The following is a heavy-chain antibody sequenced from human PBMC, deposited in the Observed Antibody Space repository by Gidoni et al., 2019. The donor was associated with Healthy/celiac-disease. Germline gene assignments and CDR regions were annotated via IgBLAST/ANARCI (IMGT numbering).Heavy chain of an antibody. Sequence: QVQLVQSGAEVKKPGASVKVSCKASGYTVTSYGTSWVRQAPGQGLEWMGWISAYNGNTNYAQKLQGRVTMTTDTSTSTAYMELRSLRSDDTDVYYCARDDGYCSSTSCYSYYGMDVWGQGTTVTVSS. J-gene: IGHJ6*02. CDR2: ISAYNGNT. CDR3: ARDDGYCSSTSCYSYYGMDV. D-gene: IGHD2-2*03. V-gene: IGHV1-18*04. CDR1: GYTVTSYG.